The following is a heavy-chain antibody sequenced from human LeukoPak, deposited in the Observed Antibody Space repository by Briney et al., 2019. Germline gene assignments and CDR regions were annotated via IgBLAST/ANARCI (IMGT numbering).Heavy chain of an antibody. CDR3: AKNLLGSESFSWHFDL. V-gene: IGHV3-23*01. D-gene: IGHD1-26*01. Sequence: GGSLRLSCAASGFTFSNYGMSWVRQVPGKGLAWVSSITGSGGSTRVDSVKDRFTISRDNSKNTLYLQMNSLRADDTAVYFCAKNLLGSESFSWHFDLWGRGTLVTVSS. J-gene: IGHJ2*01. CDR2: ITGSGGST. CDR1: GFTFSNYG.